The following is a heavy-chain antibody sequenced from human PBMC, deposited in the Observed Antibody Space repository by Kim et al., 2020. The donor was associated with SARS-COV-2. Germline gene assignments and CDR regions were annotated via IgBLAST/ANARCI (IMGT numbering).Heavy chain of an antibody. Sequence: SVKVSCKASGGTFSSYAISWVRQAPGQGLEWMGGIIPIFGTANYAQKFQGRVTITADESTSTAYMELSSLRSEDTAVYYCARDAHHIVVVNPYTHMDVWGQGTTVTVSS. CDR3: ARDAHHIVVVNPYTHMDV. J-gene: IGHJ6*02. V-gene: IGHV1-69*13. CDR2: IIPIFGTA. CDR1: GGTFSSYA. D-gene: IGHD2-21*01.